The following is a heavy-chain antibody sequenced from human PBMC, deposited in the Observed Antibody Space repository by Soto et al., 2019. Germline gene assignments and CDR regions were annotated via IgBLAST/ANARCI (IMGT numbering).Heavy chain of an antibody. CDR2: IYYSGST. Sequence: SETLSLTCTVSGGSISSGDYYWSWIRQPPGKGLEWIGYIYYSGSTYYNPSLKSRVTISVDTSKNQFSLKLTSVTAADSAVYYCARDASCGSGTCRVGHWFDPWGQGTLVTVSS. J-gene: IGHJ5*02. CDR3: ARDASCGSGTCRVGHWFDP. D-gene: IGHD2-21*01. CDR1: GGSISSGDYY. V-gene: IGHV4-30-4*01.